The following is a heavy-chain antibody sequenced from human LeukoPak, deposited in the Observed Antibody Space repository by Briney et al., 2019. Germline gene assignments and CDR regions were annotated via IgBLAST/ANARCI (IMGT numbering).Heavy chain of an antibody. Sequence: GGSLRLSCAASGFTFSSYSMNWVRQAPGKGLEWVSSISSSSSYIYYADSVKGRFTISRDNARNSLYLQMNSLRAEDTAVYYCAGDGLPHDYGDYDWFDPWGQGTLVTVSS. CDR2: ISSSSSYI. J-gene: IGHJ5*02. CDR3: AGDGLPHDYGDYDWFDP. V-gene: IGHV3-21*01. D-gene: IGHD4-17*01. CDR1: GFTFSSYS.